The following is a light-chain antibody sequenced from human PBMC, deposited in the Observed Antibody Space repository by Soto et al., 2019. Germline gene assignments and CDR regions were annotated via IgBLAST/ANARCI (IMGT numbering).Light chain of an antibody. CDR3: QQSYRTPYT. Sequence: DIQMTQSPSSLYASVGDRVTIACRASANIRNYLNWYQHKPGKAPKLLIYAASSLQSGVLSRFSGSGSGTDFTLTISSLQPEDFATYDCQQSYRTPYTFGQGTKLEI. J-gene: IGKJ2*01. CDR2: AAS. V-gene: IGKV1-39*01. CDR1: ANIRNY.